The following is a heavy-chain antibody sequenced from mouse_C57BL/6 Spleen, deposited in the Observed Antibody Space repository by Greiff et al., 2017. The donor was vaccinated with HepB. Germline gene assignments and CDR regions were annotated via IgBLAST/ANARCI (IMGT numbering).Heavy chain of an antibody. CDR3: ARKDYGSSAYAIGY. CDR2: IWSGGST. J-gene: IGHJ4*01. CDR1: GFSLTSYG. V-gene: IGHV2-2*01. Sequence: VMLVESGPGLVQPSQSLSITCTVSGFSLTSYGVHWVRQSPGKGLEWLGVIWSGGSTDYNAAFISRLSISKDNSKSQVFFKMNSLQADDTAIYYCARKDYGSSAYAIGYWGQGNSVTVSS. D-gene: IGHD1-1*01.